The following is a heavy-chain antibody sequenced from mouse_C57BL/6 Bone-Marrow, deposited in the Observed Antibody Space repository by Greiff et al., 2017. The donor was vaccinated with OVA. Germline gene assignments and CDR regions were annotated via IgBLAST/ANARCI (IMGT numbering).Heavy chain of an antibody. CDR2: IWGGGST. CDR1: GFSLTSYG. J-gene: IGHJ1*01. D-gene: IGHD2-3*01. V-gene: IGHV2-9*01. Sequence: VQLQESGPGLVAPSQSLSITCTVSGFSLTSYGVDWVRQPPGKGLEWLGAIWGGGSTNYNSALMSRLSISKDNSKSQVFLKRNRLQTDDTAMYCGAKEGDGYYGWFDVWGAGTTVTVSS. CDR3: AKEGDGYYGWFDV.